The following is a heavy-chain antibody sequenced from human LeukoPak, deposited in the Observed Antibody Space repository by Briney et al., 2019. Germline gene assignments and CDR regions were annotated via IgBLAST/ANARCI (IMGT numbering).Heavy chain of an antibody. J-gene: IGHJ6*02. CDR3: ARRRGAVTSLGYYYYGMDI. D-gene: IGHD4-11*01. CDR2: THHSGST. CDR1: GGSLSSYY. Sequence: PSETLSLTWAVDGGSLSSYYWSWNSQPPGKVMGWIGETHHSGSTNYNPSLKSRATISVDTSKNQFSLKLSTVTAADTAVYYCARRRGAVTSLGYYYYGMDIWGQGTTVTVSS. V-gene: IGHV4-34*01.